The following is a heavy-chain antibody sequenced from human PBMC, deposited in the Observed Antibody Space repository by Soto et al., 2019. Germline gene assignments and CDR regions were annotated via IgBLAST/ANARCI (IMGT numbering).Heavy chain of an antibody. CDR1: GLTFSSYA. Sequence: GGSLRLSCAASGLTFSSYAMSWVRQAPGKGLEWVSVISGSGGITYYADSVKGRFTISRDNSKNTLYLQMNSLRAEDTAVYYCAKGFYCGSDCYLTKFDYWGQGALVTVSS. V-gene: IGHV3-23*01. D-gene: IGHD2-21*02. J-gene: IGHJ4*02. CDR3: AKGFYCGSDCYLTKFDY. CDR2: ISGSGGIT.